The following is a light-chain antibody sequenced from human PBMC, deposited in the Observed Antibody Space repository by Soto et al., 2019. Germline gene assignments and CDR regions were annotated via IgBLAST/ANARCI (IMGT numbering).Light chain of an antibody. CDR3: QQSSSTFT. J-gene: IGKJ5*01. V-gene: IGKV1-39*01. Sequence: DIQMTQSPSSLSASVGDRVNITCRASRSIRSYLNWYQHNLGRAPKLLIYSASTLQSGVPSRFSGSGSGTDFSLTISSLQPEDGATYYCQQSSSTFTFGQGTRLEIK. CDR2: SAS. CDR1: RSIRSY.